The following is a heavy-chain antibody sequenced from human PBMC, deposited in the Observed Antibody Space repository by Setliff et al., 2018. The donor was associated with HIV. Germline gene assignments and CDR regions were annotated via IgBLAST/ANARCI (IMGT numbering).Heavy chain of an antibody. D-gene: IGHD3-10*01. CDR2: MYGDDVR. CDR1: GFSVSSSY. V-gene: IGHV3-53*01. Sequence: PGESLKISCAASGFSVSSSYMTWVRQAPGGGLEWVAVMYGDDVRHYTDSVKGRFTISRDNSKNTLYLQMNSLRAEDTAVYYCARDRVELFWDGELNYMDVWGKGTTVTVSS. CDR3: ARDRVELFWDGELNYMDV. J-gene: IGHJ6*03.